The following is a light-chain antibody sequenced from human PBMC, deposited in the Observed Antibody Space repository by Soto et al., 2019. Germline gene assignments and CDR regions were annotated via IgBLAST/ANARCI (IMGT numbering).Light chain of an antibody. V-gene: IGLV1-44*01. J-gene: IGLJ3*02. CDR1: TSTIGSNT. CDR2: GSN. CDR3: AAWDDSLKGPV. Sequence: QPVLTQPPSASGTPGQRVTISCSGSTSTIGSNTVNWYQQLPQTAPKLLIYGSNQRPSGVPDRFSGSESGTSASLAISGLQSEDEGDYYCAAWDDSLKGPVFGGGTKLTVL.